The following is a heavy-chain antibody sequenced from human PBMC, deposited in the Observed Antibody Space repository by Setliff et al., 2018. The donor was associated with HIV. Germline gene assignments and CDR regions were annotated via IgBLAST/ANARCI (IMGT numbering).Heavy chain of an antibody. V-gene: IGHV4-38-2*01. CDR1: GYSISSGYY. D-gene: IGHD5-12*01. CDR2: IYHSGST. J-gene: IGHJ4*02. Sequence: PSETLSLTCAVSGYSISSGYYWGWIRQPPGKGLEWIGSIYHSGSTYYNPSLKSRVTISVDKSKNQFSLKLNSVTAADTAMYYCERGGQSSGYGIELWGQGTLVTVSS. CDR3: ERGGQSSGYGIEL.